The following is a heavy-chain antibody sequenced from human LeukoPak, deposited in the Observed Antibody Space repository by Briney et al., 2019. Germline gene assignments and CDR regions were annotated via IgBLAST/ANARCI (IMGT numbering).Heavy chain of an antibody. CDR2: INQDGSEK. CDR1: GFTFNSYG. CDR3: ARDPPYYYDSSAYFGAFDI. J-gene: IGHJ3*02. Sequence: GGSLRLSCAASGFTFNSYGMHWVRQAPGKGLEWVANINQDGSEKYYVDSVKGRFTISRDDSKNTLYLQMNSLRAEDTAVYYCARDPPYYYDSSAYFGAFDIWGQGTMVTVSS. V-gene: IGHV3-7*01. D-gene: IGHD3-22*01.